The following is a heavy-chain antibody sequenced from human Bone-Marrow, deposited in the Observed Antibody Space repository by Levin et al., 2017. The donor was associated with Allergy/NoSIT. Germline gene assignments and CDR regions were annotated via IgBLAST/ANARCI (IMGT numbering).Heavy chain of an antibody. J-gene: IGHJ4*02. CDR2: ITGSGGST. Sequence: SGGSLRLSCAASGLIFSNYAMSWVRQAPGKGLEWVSAITGSGGSTYYADSVKGRFTISRDNSKNTVYLQMNSLRAEDTAIYYCANLVVMTVEADYWGQGTLVTVSS. CDR3: ANLVVMTVEADY. CDR1: GLIFSNYA. D-gene: IGHD3-22*01. V-gene: IGHV3-23*01.